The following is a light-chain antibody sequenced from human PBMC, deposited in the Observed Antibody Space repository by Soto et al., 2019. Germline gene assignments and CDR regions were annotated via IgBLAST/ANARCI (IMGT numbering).Light chain of an antibody. Sequence: QSVLTQPPSVSGAPGQRVTIACTGNNSNIGTGFDVHWYRHFPGAAPKLLLSGTSHRPSGVPDRFSGSKSGTSASLAITGLQADDEADYYCQASDSGLFALMFGTGTKLTVL. J-gene: IGLJ1*01. V-gene: IGLV1-40*01. CDR3: QASDSGLFALM. CDR1: NSNIGTGFD. CDR2: GTS.